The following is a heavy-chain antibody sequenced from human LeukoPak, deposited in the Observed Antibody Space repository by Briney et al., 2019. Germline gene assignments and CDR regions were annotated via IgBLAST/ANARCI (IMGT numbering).Heavy chain of an antibody. CDR1: GGSISSRPYC. CDR3: AGGRRVRGVIIFDY. J-gene: IGHJ4*02. V-gene: IGHV4-39*07. D-gene: IGHD3-10*01. CDR2: FYYSGST. Sequence: SETLSLTCTVSGGSISSRPYCWGWIRQPPGEGLEWLGSFYYSGSTYYKPSLKSRVTISVDTSKNQFSLKLSSVTAADTAVYYCAGGRRVRGVIIFDYWGQGTLVTVSS.